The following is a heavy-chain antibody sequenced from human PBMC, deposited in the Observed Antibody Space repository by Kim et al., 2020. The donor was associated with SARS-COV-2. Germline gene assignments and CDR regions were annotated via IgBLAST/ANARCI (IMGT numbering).Heavy chain of an antibody. D-gene: IGHD6-19*01. J-gene: IGHJ3*02. CDR3: ARRREAVAFDAFDI. V-gene: IGHV4-59*08. Sequence: NPSAKSRVTISVSTSKNQFSLKLSTVTAADTAVYYCARRREAVAFDAFDIWGQGTMVTVSS.